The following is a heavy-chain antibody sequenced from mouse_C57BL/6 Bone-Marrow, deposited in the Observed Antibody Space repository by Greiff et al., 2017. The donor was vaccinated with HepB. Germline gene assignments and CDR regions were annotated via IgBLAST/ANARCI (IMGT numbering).Heavy chain of an antibody. CDR3: ARGNYGNRYFDY. Sequence: VQLQQSGAELARPGASVKLSCKASGYTFTSYGISWVKQRTGQGLEWIGEIYPRSGNTYYNEKFKGKATLTADKSSSTAYMELRSLTSEDSAVYFCARGNYGNRYFDYWGQGTTLTVSS. CDR2: IYPRSGNT. J-gene: IGHJ2*01. CDR1: GYTFTSYG. V-gene: IGHV1-81*01. D-gene: IGHD2-1*01.